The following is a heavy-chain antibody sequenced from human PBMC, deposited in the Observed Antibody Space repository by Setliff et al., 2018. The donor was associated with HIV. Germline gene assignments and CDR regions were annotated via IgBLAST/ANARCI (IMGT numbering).Heavy chain of an antibody. CDR3: ARELASAAAPLGY. Sequence: SVKVSCKASGGTFSSYAISWVRQAPGQGLEWMGGIIPILGIANYAQKFQGRVTITTDESTSTACMELSSLRSEDTAVYYCARELASAAAPLGYWGQGTLVTVSS. CDR1: GGTFSSYA. V-gene: IGHV1-69*10. CDR2: IIPILGIA. J-gene: IGHJ4*02. D-gene: IGHD6-13*01.